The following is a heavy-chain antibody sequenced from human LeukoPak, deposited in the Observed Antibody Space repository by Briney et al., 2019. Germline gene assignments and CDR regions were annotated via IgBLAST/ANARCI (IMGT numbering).Heavy chain of an antibody. V-gene: IGHV3-74*01. CDR3: ARDLDYYDSSGPPGAYYYYYGMDV. CDR2: INSDGSST. D-gene: IGHD3-22*01. CDR1: GFTFSSYW. J-gene: IGHJ6*02. Sequence: GGSLRLACAASGFTFSSYWMHWVRQAPGKGLVWVSRINSDGSSTSYADSVKSRFTISRDNAKNTLYLQMNSLRAEDTAVYYCARDLDYYDSSGPPGAYYYYYGMDVWGQGTTVTVSS.